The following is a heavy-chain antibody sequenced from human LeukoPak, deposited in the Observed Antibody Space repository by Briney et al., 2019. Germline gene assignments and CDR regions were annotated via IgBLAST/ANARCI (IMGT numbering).Heavy chain of an antibody. Sequence: PSETLSLTCTVSGGSISSYYWSWIRQPPGKGLEWIGYIYYSGSTNYNPSLKSRVTISVDTSKNQFSLKLSSVTAADTAVYYYARVPLRWYSFDYWGQGTLVTVSS. V-gene: IGHV4-59*01. J-gene: IGHJ4*02. CDR1: GGSISSYY. CDR3: ARVPLRWYSFDY. D-gene: IGHD4-23*01. CDR2: IYYSGST.